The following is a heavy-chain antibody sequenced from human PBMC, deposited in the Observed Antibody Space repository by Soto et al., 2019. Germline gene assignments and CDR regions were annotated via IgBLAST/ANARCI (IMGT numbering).Heavy chain of an antibody. D-gene: IGHD4-17*01. CDR1: GGSVNSGSYY. CDR2: VYFNGYT. Sequence: QVQLQESGPGLVKPSETLSLTCAVSGGSVNSGSYYWTWIRQPPGKGLEWIGFVYFNGYTKYNPSRKNRITMSADTSKNQFARKLCSMTAGDTAVYFCSRVDGDYRTAYWSLGTLVTVSS. J-gene: IGHJ4*02. V-gene: IGHV4-61*01. CDR3: SRVDGDYRTAY.